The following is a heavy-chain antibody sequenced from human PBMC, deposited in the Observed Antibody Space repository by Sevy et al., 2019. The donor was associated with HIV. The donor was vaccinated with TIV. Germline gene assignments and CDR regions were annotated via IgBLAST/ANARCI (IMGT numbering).Heavy chain of an antibody. CDR3: ARASGAIFDVVVPAAREGYYFDY. D-gene: IGHD2-2*01. V-gene: IGHV4-34*01. Sequence: SETLSLTCAVYGGSFSGYYWSWIRQPPGKGLEWIGEINHSGSTNYNPSLKSRVTTSVDTSKNQFSLKLSSVTAADTAVYYCARASGAIFDVVVPAAREGYYFDYWGQGTLVTVSS. J-gene: IGHJ4*02. CDR2: INHSGST. CDR1: GGSFSGYY.